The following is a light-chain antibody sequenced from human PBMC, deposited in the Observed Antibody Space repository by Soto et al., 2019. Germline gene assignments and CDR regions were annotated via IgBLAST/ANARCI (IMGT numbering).Light chain of an antibody. V-gene: IGLV2-8*01. CDR2: EVY. Sequence: QSVLTQPPSASGSPGQSVTISCTGTSSDVGGYNYVSWYQQHPGKAPNLMISEVYHRPSGVPDRFSGSKSGNTASPTVSGLQAEDEADYYCSSYAGSNNLIFGGGTQLAVL. CDR1: SSDVGGYNY. J-gene: IGLJ2*01. CDR3: SSYAGSNNLI.